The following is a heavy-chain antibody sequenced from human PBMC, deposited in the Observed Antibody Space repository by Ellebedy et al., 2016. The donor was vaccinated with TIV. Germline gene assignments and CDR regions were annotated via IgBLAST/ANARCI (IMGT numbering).Heavy chain of an antibody. CDR2: INRSGGST. CDR1: GFIFGDYA. J-gene: IGHJ4*02. D-gene: IGHD2-15*01. V-gene: IGHV3-23*01. Sequence: GESLKISCAVSGFIFGDYAMSWVHQAPGKGLEWVATINRSGGSTHYADSVKGRFTISRDNSKNTLYVQMDSLRAEDTAIYYCARVGYYSGGYYYELDYWGQGTLVTVSS. CDR3: ARVGYYSGGYYYELDY.